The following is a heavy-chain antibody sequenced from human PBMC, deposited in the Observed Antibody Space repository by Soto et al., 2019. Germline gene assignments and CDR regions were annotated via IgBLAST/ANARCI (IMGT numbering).Heavy chain of an antibody. D-gene: IGHD2-21*02. CDR3: ARGGHIAGVTDSFDS. CDR1: GYPFNTYY. Sequence: GASVKVSSKSSGYPFNTYYLHWVRQSPGKDLEWRGMIHPSGGGSTNAQKFLGRVNMTMDSSTSKVFMELTSLRSADTAVYYCARGGHIAGVTDSFDSWGQGTLVTVSS. J-gene: IGHJ4*02. V-gene: IGHV1-46*02. CDR2: IHPSGGGS.